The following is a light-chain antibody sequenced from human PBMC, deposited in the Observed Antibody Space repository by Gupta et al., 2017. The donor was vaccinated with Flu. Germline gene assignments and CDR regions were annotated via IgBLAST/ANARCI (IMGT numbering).Light chain of an antibody. Sequence: SYELTQPPSVSLSPGQSASITCSGDRLEDTFVSWYQQKPGQSPLLVIYQDRKRPSGIPERFSGSNSGNTATLTISGTQAMDEADYYCQAWDTTTVVFAGGTKLTVL. CDR1: RLEDTF. J-gene: IGLJ2*01. CDR2: QDR. V-gene: IGLV3-1*01. CDR3: QAWDTTTVV.